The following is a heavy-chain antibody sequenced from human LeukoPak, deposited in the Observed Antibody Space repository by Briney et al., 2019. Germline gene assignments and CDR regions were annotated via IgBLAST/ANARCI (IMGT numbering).Heavy chain of an antibody. Sequence: SETLSLTCTVSGGSISSSSYYWGWIRQPPGKGLEWIGSIYYSGSTYYNPSLKSRVTISVDTSKNQFSLKLSSVTAADTAVYYCARCATTVTAYNWFDPWGQGTLVTVSS. CDR2: IYYSGST. D-gene: IGHD4-11*01. CDR3: ARCATTVTAYNWFDP. CDR1: GGSISSSSYY. J-gene: IGHJ5*02. V-gene: IGHV4-39*07.